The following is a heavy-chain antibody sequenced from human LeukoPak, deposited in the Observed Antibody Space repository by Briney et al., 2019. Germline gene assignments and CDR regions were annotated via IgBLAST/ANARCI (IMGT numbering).Heavy chain of an antibody. J-gene: IGHJ5*02. CDR3: ARFTPQGYGWGGYNRFDP. CDR2: IYYSGST. Sequence: SETLSLTCTVSGGSISSYYWNWIRQPPGKGLEWIGYIYYSGSTNYNPSLKSRVTISVDASKNQFSLNLTSVTAADTAVYYCARFTPQGYGWGGYNRFDPWGQGTLVTVSS. CDR1: GGSISSYY. D-gene: IGHD3-16*01. V-gene: IGHV4-59*01.